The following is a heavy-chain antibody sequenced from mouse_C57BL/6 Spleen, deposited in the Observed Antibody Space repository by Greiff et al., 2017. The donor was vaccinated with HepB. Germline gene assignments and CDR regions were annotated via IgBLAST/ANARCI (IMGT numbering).Heavy chain of an antibody. V-gene: IGHV1-9*01. J-gene: IGHJ4*01. D-gene: IGHD2-5*01. Sequence: QVQLQRSGAELMKPGASVKLSWKATGYTFTGYWIEWVKQRPGHGLEWIGEILPGSGSTNYNEKFKGKATFTADTSSNTAYMQLSSLTTEDSAIYYCARGGSNYGGAMDYWGQGTSVTVSS. CDR1: GYTFTGYW. CDR3: ARGGSNYGGAMDY. CDR2: ILPGSGST.